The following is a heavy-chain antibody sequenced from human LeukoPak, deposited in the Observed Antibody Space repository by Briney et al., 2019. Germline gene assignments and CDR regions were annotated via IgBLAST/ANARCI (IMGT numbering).Heavy chain of an antibody. CDR1: GGSISSSSYY. J-gene: IGHJ4*02. V-gene: IGHV4-39*07. Sequence: SETLSLTCTVSGGSISSSSYYWGWIRQPPGKGLEWIGSIYYSGSTYYNPSLKSRVTISADTSKNQFSLKLTSVTAADTAVYYCARGEIAAAGPFDYWGQGTLVTVSS. CDR3: ARGEIAAAGPFDY. D-gene: IGHD6-13*01. CDR2: IYYSGST.